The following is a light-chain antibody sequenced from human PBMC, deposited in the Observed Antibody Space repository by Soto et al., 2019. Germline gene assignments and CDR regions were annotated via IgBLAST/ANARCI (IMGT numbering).Light chain of an antibody. CDR1: QTINSW. CDR2: GAS. Sequence: DIQITQSPSTLSASVGDRVTITCRASQTINSWLAWYPQKPGKAPKLLIFGASSLDSGVPSMFSGSGSGTEFTLIVSSLHPDDFATYYCQQYNSYTELSVGAGTKVEIK. V-gene: IGKV1-5*03. CDR3: QQYNSYTELS. J-gene: IGKJ4*01.